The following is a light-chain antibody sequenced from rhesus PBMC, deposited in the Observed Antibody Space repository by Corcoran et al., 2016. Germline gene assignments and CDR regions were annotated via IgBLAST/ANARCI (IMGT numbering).Light chain of an antibody. J-gene: IGKJ4*01. Sequence: EIVMTQSPATLSLSPGDTATLSCRASESVGRFLAWYQQKPGQAPKLLVHSVHFRATCIPDRFSGSGSRTDFSLTISSLRPEGIVVYHWQQYKDLFPLAFGGGPKVELK. CDR2: SVH. CDR1: ESVGRF. CDR3: QQYKDLFPLA. V-gene: IGKV3-40*03.